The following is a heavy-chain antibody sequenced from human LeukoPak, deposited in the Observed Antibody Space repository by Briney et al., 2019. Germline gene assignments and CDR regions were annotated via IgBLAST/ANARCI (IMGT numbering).Heavy chain of an antibody. CDR1: GYTFRDYY. V-gene: IGHV1-2*04. CDR3: ARGVPITMRIVSGTRFDY. Sequence: ASVKVSCKASGYTFRDYYMDWVRQAPGQGLEWMGWINPNSGDTNYAQKFQSWVTMTRDTSISTAYMELSRLKSDDTAVYYCARGVPITMRIVSGTRFDYWGQGTLVTVSS. D-gene: IGHD3-22*01. J-gene: IGHJ4*02. CDR2: INPNSGDT.